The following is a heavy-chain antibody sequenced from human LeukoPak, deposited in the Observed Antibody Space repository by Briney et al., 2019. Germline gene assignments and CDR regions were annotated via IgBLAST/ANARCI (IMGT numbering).Heavy chain of an antibody. D-gene: IGHD6-13*01. CDR1: GFTFSSYA. J-gene: IGHJ4*02. V-gene: IGHV3-23*01. CDR3: AKTLYSSSLHY. CDR2: ISGSGGST. Sequence: GGSLRLSCAASGFTFSSYAMSWVRQAPGEGLEWVSAISGSGGSTYYADSVKGRFTISRDNSKNTLYLQMNSLRAEDTAVYYCAKTLYSSSLHYWGQGTLVTVSS.